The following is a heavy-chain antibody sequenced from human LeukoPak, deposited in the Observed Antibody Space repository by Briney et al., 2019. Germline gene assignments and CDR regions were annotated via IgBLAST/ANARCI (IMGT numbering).Heavy chain of an antibody. CDR3: ARDLGGDYYDSSGYTGGGAFDI. D-gene: IGHD3-22*01. V-gene: IGHV3-23*01. CDR2: ISGSGGST. CDR1: GFTFSSYA. J-gene: IGHJ3*02. Sequence: GGSLRLSCAASGFTFSSYAMSWVRQAPGKGLEWVSAISGSGGSTYYADSVKGRFTISRDNSKNTLYLQMNSLRAEDTAVYYCARDLGGDYYDSSGYTGGGAFDIWGQGTMVTVSS.